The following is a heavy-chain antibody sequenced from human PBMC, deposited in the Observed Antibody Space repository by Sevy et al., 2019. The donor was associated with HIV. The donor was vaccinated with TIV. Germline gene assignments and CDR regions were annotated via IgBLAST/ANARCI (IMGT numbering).Heavy chain of an antibody. D-gene: IGHD1-1*01. CDR3: ARATGTEALDAFDF. J-gene: IGHJ3*01. CDR2: ISNDYYYI. Sequence: GWSLRLSCAASGFTFSTYSMNWVRQAPGKGLEWVSSISNDYYYIYYADSVKGRFTISRDKAKNSLYLQMNNLRAEDTAVYYCARATGTEALDAFDFWGQGTRVTVSS. V-gene: IGHV3-21*01. CDR1: GFTFSTYS.